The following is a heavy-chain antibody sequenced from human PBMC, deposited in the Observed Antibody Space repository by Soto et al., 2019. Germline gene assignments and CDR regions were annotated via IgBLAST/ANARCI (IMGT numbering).Heavy chain of an antibody. V-gene: IGHV4-59*01. CDR2: IYYSGST. J-gene: IGHJ3*02. Sequence: SETLSLTCTVSGGSISSYYWSWIRQPPGKGLEWIGYIYYSGSTNYNPSLKSRVTISVDTSKNQFALKLSSVPAADTAVYYCARGLITIFGVVWDAFDIWGQGTMVTV. CDR1: GGSISSYY. CDR3: ARGLITIFGVVWDAFDI. D-gene: IGHD3-3*01.